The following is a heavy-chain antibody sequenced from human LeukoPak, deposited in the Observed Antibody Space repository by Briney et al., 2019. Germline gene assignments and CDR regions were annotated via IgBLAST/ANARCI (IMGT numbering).Heavy chain of an antibody. V-gene: IGHV1-8*02. CDR2: MNPNSGNT. J-gene: IGHJ4*02. D-gene: IGHD6-13*01. CDR3: ARVGSIAAAGIYYFDY. CDR1: GYTFTGYY. Sequence: ASVKVSCNASGYTFTGYYMHWVRQATGQGLEWMGWMNPNSGNTGYAQKFQGRVTMTRNTSISTAYMELSSLRSEDTAVYYCARVGSIAAAGIYYFDYWGQGTLVTVSS.